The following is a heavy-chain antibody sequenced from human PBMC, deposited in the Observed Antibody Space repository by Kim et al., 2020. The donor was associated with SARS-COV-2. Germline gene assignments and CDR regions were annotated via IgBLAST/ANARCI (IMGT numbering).Heavy chain of an antibody. CDR2: INTNTGNP. D-gene: IGHD6-13*01. CDR3: ARGYWSWCSWYLYYYYGMDV. CDR1: GYTFTSYA. V-gene: IGHV7-4-1*02. J-gene: IGHJ6*02. Sequence: ASVKVSCKASGYTFTSYAMNWVRQAPGQGLEWMGWINTNTGNPTHAQGFTGRFVFYLDTSVSTAYLQISSLKAEDTAVYYCARGYWSWCSWYLYYYYGMDVWGQGTTVTVSS.